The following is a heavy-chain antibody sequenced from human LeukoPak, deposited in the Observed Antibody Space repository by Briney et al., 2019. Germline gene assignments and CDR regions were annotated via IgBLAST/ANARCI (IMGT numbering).Heavy chain of an antibody. V-gene: IGHV4-34*01. D-gene: IGHD4-17*01. Sequence: KSSETLSLTCAVYGGSFSGYYWSWIRQPPGKGLGWIGEINHSGSTNYNPSLKSRVTISADTSKNQFSLKLSSVTAADTAVYYCARGGAVPYGDYAFRFDPWGQGTLVTVSS. J-gene: IGHJ5*02. CDR2: INHSGST. CDR3: ARGGAVPYGDYAFRFDP. CDR1: GGSFSGYY.